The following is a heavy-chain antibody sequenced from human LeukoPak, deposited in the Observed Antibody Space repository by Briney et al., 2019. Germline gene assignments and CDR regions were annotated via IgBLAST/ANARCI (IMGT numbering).Heavy chain of an antibody. CDR1: GFTFTKYW. CDR3: ARDHDSSGYYDY. J-gene: IGHJ4*02. Sequence: GGSLRLSCAASGFTFTKYWMSWVRQAPGKGLEWVSAISGSGGSTYYADSVKGRFTISRDNSKNTLYLQMNSLRAEDTAVYYCARDHDSSGYYDYWGQGTLVTVSS. D-gene: IGHD3-22*01. CDR2: ISGSGGST. V-gene: IGHV3-23*01.